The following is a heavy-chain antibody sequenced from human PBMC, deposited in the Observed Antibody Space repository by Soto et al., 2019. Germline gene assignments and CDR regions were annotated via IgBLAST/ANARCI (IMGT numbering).Heavy chain of an antibody. D-gene: IGHD2-2*02. CDR1: GFTFAGYST. V-gene: IGHV3-23*01. J-gene: IGHJ5*02. Sequence: EVHLLESGGGLVQPGGSLRLSCAASGFTFAGYSTMSWVRQAPGKGLEWVSSISGSGGSTYYADSVKGRFTISRDNAQNSVFLQMSRLGAEDTAAYYCVRSWGLVCSSTRCYSPWFDPWGQGTLVTVSS. CDR2: ISGSGGST. CDR3: VRSWGLVCSSTRCYSPWFDP.